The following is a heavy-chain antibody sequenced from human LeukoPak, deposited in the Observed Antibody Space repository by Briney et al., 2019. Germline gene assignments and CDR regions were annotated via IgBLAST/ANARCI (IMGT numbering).Heavy chain of an antibody. CDR2: IKQDGSEK. CDR3: ARETLGLWPYVD. V-gene: IGHV3-7*01. Sequence: GGSLRLSCVASGFTLSSYWMSWVRQAPGKGLEWVANIKQDGSEKYYVDSVMGRFTISRDNAKNSLYLQMNSLRAEDTAVYYCARETLGLWPYVDWGQGTLVTVSS. D-gene: IGHD3-10*02. J-gene: IGHJ4*02. CDR1: GFTLSSYW.